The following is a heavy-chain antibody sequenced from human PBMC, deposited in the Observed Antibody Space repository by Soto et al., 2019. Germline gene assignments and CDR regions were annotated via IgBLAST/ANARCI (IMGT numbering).Heavy chain of an antibody. CDR3: ARGSRNYGDYLDF. Sequence: SETLSLTCTVSGGSISSYYWSWIRQPPGKGLEWIGYIYYSGSTNYNPSLKSRVTISVDTSKNQFSLKLSSVTAADTAVYYCARGSRNYGDYLDFWGREHWSPSPQ. V-gene: IGHV4-59*01. D-gene: IGHD4-17*01. CDR2: IYYSGST. CDR1: GGSISSYY. J-gene: IGHJ4*02.